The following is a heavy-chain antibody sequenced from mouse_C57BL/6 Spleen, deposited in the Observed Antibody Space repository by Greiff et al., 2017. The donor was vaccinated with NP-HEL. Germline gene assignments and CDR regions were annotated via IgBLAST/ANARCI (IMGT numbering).Heavy chain of an antibody. D-gene: IGHD1-1*01. Sequence: VKLMESGPGLVQPSQSLSITCTVSGFSLTSYGVHWVRQSPGKGLEWLGVIWSGGSTDYNAAFISRLSISKDNSKSQVFFKMNSLQADDTAIYYCARNGGLYGSSGYYAMDYWGQGTSVTVSS. CDR2: IWSGGST. J-gene: IGHJ4*01. CDR1: GFSLTSYG. V-gene: IGHV2-2*01. CDR3: ARNGGLYGSSGYYAMDY.